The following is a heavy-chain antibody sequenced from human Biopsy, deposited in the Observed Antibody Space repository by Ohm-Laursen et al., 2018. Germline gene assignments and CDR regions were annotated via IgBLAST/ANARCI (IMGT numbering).Heavy chain of an antibody. V-gene: IGHV3-48*01. D-gene: IGHD1/OR15-1a*01. CDR1: GFTFSSYI. Sequence: SLRLSCSASGFTFSSYIMNWVRQAPGKGLEWVSFISSGSSPIYYVDSVRGRFTISRDDAKNSLYLQMNSLRAEDTAVYYCVRGRTGGWGQGTLVTVSS. CDR2: ISSGSSPI. J-gene: IGHJ4*02. CDR3: VRGRTGG.